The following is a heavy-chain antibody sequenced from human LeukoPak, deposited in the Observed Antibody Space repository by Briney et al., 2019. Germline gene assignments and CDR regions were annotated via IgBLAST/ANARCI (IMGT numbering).Heavy chain of an antibody. CDR2: ISGSGGST. CDR1: GFAFSTYA. J-gene: IGHJ6*02. V-gene: IGHV3-23*01. CDR3: AKDYGMDV. Sequence: GGSLRLSCAASGFAFSTYAMSWVRQAPGKGLEWVSTISGSGGSTYYADSVKGRFTISRDNSINTLYLQMNSLRAEDTAVYYCAKDYGMDVWGQGTTVTVSS.